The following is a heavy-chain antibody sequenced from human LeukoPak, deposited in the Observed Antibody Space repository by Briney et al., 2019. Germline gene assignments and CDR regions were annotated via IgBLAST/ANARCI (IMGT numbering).Heavy chain of an antibody. CDR2: IIPVVDLI. D-gene: IGHD4-23*01. Sequence: SVKVSFKASGGPLSNYPFNWGRQAPGQGLEWMGRIIPVVDLINYAQRFQGRVTITADKATNTAYMELSSLKSDDTAVYYCASLTPTKGYWGQGTLVTVSS. V-gene: IGHV1-69*02. CDR3: ASLTPTKGY. J-gene: IGHJ4*02. CDR1: GGPLSNYP.